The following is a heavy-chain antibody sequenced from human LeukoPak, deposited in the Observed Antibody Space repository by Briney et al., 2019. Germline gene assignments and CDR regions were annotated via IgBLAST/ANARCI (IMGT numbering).Heavy chain of an antibody. CDR2: IYSGGST. V-gene: IGHV3-53*01. D-gene: IGHD6-19*01. Sequence: GGSLRLSCAASGFTVNNNYMNWVRQAPGKGLEWVSVIYSGGSTKHADSVKGRFTISRDNSKNTLFLQMNSLRAEDTAVYYCARSITVAGAYFEYWGQGTLVTVSS. J-gene: IGHJ4*02. CDR1: GFTVNNNY. CDR3: ARSITVAGAYFEY.